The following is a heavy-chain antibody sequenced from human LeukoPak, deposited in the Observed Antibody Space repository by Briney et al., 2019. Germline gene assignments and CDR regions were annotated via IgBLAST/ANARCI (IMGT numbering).Heavy chain of an antibody. V-gene: IGHV1-18*01. D-gene: IGHD3-3*01. CDR2: ISAYNGNT. CDR1: GHTFTSYG. CDR3: ARERERSLNDFWSGPPGY. J-gene: IGHJ4*02. Sequence: RASVKVSCKASGHTFTSYGISWVRQAPGQGLEWMGWISAYNGNTNYAQKLQGRVTMTTDTSTSTAYMELRSLRSDDTAVYYCARERERSLNDFWSGPPGYWGQGTLVTVSS.